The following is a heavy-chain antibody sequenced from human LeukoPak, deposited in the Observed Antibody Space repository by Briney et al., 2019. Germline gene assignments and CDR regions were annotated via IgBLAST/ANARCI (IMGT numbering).Heavy chain of an antibody. CDR1: GYTFTSYG. J-gene: IGHJ4*02. D-gene: IGHD6-19*01. CDR2: ISAYNGNT. Sequence: ASVKVSCKASGYTFTSYGISWVRQAPGQGLEWMGWISAYNGNTNYAQKLQDRVTMTTDTSTSTAYMELRSLRSDDTAVYYCARDRTRYSSGPKYYFDYWGQGTLVTVSS. V-gene: IGHV1-18*01. CDR3: ARDRTRYSSGPKYYFDY.